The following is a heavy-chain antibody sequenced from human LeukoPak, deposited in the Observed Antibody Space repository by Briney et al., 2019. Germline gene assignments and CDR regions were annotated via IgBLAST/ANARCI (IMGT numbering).Heavy chain of an antibody. Sequence: SESLSLTCTVSGCSISSGCYYWNWIRQHPGMGLEWIGYIYYSGSTYYNPSLKSRLTISVDTSKNQFSLKLSSVTAADTAVYYCARVSSSRQSAYWGQGTLVTVSS. CDR1: GCSISSGCYY. CDR3: ARVSSSRQSAY. CDR2: IYYSGST. V-gene: IGHV4-31*03. D-gene: IGHD6-6*01. J-gene: IGHJ4*02.